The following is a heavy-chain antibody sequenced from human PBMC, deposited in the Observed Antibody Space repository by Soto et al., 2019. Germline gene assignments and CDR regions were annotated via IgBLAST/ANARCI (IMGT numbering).Heavy chain of an antibody. J-gene: IGHJ6*01. CDR1: GYSFSSFW. V-gene: IGHV5-51*01. CDR2: IYPGDLDT. D-gene: IGHD6-19*01. Sequence: GESLKISCKGSGYSFSSFWVAWVRQTPGKGLEWLGIIYPGDLDTRYTSSFQGHVIISADKSSSTVYLQWSSLKASDTAMYYCARIIAVSGTYLSGLDVWGQRTTVTVSS. CDR3: ARIIAVSGTYLSGLDV.